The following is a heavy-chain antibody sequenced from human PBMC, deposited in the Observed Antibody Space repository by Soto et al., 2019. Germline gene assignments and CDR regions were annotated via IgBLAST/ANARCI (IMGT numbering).Heavy chain of an antibody. CDR3: AREVGHMDV. CDR2: VSPYNGDT. J-gene: IGHJ6*02. CDR1: GYTFTTYG. Sequence: AASVKVSCKAFGYTFTTYGINWVRQAPGQGLEWMGWVSPYNGDTTCAQKVQGRVTMTTDTSTRTAYLELRSLRSDDTAVYYCAREVGHMDVWGQGTTVTVSS. V-gene: IGHV1-18*04.